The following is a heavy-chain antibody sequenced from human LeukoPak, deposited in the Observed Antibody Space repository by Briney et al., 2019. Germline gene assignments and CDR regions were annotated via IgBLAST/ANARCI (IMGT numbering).Heavy chain of an antibody. CDR2: IVVGSGNT. CDR3: AAAYDYDFWSGYLPDAFDI. J-gene: IGHJ3*02. V-gene: IGHV1-58*02. CDR1: GFTFTSSA. D-gene: IGHD3-3*01. Sequence: XSVKVSCKASGFTFTSSAMQWVRQARGQRLEWIGWIVVGSGNTNYAQKFQERVTITRDMSTSTAYMELSSLRSEDTAVYYCAAAYDYDFWSGYLPDAFDIWGQGTMVTVSS.